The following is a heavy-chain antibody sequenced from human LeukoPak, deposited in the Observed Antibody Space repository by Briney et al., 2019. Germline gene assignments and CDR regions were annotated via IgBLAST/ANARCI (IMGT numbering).Heavy chain of an antibody. V-gene: IGHV3-21*04. CDR1: GFTFSSYS. J-gene: IGHJ4*02. CDR3: AGRRITIFGVAPLDY. Sequence: GGSLRLSCAASGFTFSSYSMNWVRQAPGKGLEWVSSISSSSSYIYYADSVKGRFTISRDNAKNSLYLQMNSLRAEDTAVYYCAGRRITIFGVAPLDYWGQGTLVTVSS. CDR2: ISSSSSYI. D-gene: IGHD3-3*01.